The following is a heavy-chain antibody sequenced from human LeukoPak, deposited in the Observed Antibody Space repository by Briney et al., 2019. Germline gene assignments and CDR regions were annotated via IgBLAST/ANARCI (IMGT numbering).Heavy chain of an antibody. D-gene: IGHD1-26*01. J-gene: IGHJ4*02. CDR3: ARSRSSGSYPDY. CDR1: GYTFTDYY. V-gene: IGHV1-2*02. CDR2: IIAESGGT. Sequence: GASVKVSCKASGYTFTDYYIHWVRQAPGQGLEWMGWIIAESGGTNFAQKFQGRVTMTGDTSISTGYMELSRLRSDDTAAYYCARSRSSGSYPDYWGQGALVTVSP.